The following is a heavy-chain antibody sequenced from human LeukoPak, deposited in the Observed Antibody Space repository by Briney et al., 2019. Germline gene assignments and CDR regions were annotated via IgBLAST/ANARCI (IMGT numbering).Heavy chain of an antibody. CDR3: VSDEYYDISGYPTDY. CDR1: GGSISSSSYY. Sequence: SETLSVTCIVSGGSISSSSYYWGWIRQPPGKGLEWVASIYYRGSNYYNPSLKSRVTISVETSKNQFFLKLTSVNASDTAVYYCVSDEYYDISGYPTDYWGQGTLVTVSS. J-gene: IGHJ4*02. CDR2: IYYRGSN. D-gene: IGHD3-22*01. V-gene: IGHV4-39*01.